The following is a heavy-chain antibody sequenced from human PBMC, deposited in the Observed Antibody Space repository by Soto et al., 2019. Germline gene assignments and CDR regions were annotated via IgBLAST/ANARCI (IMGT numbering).Heavy chain of an antibody. CDR1: GFTFSSYA. V-gene: IGHV3-23*01. Sequence: VSLRLSCAASGFTFSSYAMSWVRQAPGKGLEWVSAISGSGGSTYYADSVKGRFTISRDNSKNTLYLQMNSLRAEDTAVYYCAKDSIGLVRMVCYSFDSWGQGTLVTVYS. J-gene: IGHJ4*02. D-gene: IGHD2-8*01. CDR2: ISGSGGST. CDR3: AKDSIGLVRMVCYSFDS.